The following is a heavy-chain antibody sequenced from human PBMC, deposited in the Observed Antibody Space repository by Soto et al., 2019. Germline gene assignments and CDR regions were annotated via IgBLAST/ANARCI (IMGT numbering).Heavy chain of an antibody. D-gene: IGHD3-9*01. J-gene: IGHJ3*02. CDR2: IYYSGST. CDR3: ARVLRYYDILTGPAIAFDI. Sequence: SETLSLTCTVSGGSISSYYWSWIRQPPGKGLEWIGYIYYSGSTNYTPSLKSRVTISVDTSKNQFSLKLSSVTAADTAVYYCARVLRYYDILTGPAIAFDIWGQGTMVTVSS. CDR1: GGSISSYY. V-gene: IGHV4-59*01.